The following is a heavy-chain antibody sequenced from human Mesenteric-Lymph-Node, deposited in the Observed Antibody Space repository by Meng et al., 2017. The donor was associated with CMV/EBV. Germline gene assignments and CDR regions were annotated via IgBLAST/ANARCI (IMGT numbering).Heavy chain of an antibody. CDR1: GFTFSTYA. V-gene: IGHV3-74*01. CDR2: INSDGSST. CDR3: ARDGGLRSSTSGDY. Sequence: GGSLRLSCAASGFTFSTYAMNWVRQAPGKGLVWVSRINSDGSSTSYADSVKGRFTISRDNAKNTLYLQMNSLRAEDTAVYYCARDGGLRSSTSGDYWGQGTLVTVSS. J-gene: IGHJ4*02. D-gene: IGHD2-2*01.